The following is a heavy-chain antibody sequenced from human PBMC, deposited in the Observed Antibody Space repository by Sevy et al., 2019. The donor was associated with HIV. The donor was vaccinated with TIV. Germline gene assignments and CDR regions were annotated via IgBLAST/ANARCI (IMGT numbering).Heavy chain of an antibody. J-gene: IGHJ4*02. CDR3: AKTMVRGVIISGYYFDY. Sequence: ASVKVSCKASGYTFTGYYMHWVRQAPGQGLEWMGWINPNSGGTNYAQKFQGRVTMTRDTSINTAYMELSRLRSDDTAVYYCAKTMVRGVIISGYYFDYWGQGTLVTVSS. V-gene: IGHV1-2*02. D-gene: IGHD3-10*01. CDR2: INPNSGGT. CDR1: GYTFTGYY.